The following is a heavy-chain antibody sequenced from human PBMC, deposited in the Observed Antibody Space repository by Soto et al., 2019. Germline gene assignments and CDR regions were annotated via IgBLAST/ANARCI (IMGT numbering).Heavy chain of an antibody. D-gene: IGHD3-10*01. CDR1: GGTFSSYT. V-gene: IGHV1-69*08. Sequence: QVQLVQSGAEVKKPGSSVKVSCKASGGTFSSYTISWVRQAPGQGLEWMGRIIPILGIANYAQKFQGRVTIPADQSTSTAYMELSSLRSEDTAVYYCAREEYYYGSGAFFDYWGQGTLVTVSS. CDR2: IIPILGIA. CDR3: AREEYYYGSGAFFDY. J-gene: IGHJ4*02.